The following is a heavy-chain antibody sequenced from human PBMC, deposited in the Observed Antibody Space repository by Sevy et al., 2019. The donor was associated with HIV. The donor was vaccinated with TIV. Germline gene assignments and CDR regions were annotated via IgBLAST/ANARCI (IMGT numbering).Heavy chain of an antibody. CDR1: GFTFSTYG. CDR2: IRYDGSNK. J-gene: IGHJ6*02. D-gene: IGHD4-17*01. CDR3: AKGPHPAVTTSYGMDV. V-gene: IGHV3-30*02. Sequence: GGSLRLSCAASGFTFSTYGMHWVRQAPGKGLQWLIFIRYDGSNKYYADSVRGRFTISRDNSKNTLYLQMNSLRAEDTAVYYCAKGPHPAVTTSYGMDVWGQGTTVTVSS.